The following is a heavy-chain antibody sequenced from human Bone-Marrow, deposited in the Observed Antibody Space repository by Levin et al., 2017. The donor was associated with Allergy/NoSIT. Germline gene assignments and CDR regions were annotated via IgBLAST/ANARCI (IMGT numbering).Heavy chain of an antibody. V-gene: IGHV3-7*04. J-gene: IGHJ3*02. D-gene: IGHD6-13*01. CDR3: ARQPSSRWFQDAFDI. CDR2: IKQDGTKK. Sequence: KGLECVANIKQDGTKKYYVDSVEGRFTISRDKAKNSMYLQLSSLKVEDTAVYYCARQPSSRWFQDAFDIWGQGTLVTVSS.